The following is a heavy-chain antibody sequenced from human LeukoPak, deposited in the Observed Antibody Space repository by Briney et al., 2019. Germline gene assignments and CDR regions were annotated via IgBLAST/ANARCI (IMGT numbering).Heavy chain of an antibody. J-gene: IGHJ4*02. V-gene: IGHV3-21*01. CDR1: GFTFSSYS. Sequence: GGSLRLSCAASGFTFSSYSMNWVRQAPGKGLEWVSSISSSSSYIYYADSVKGRFTISRDNAKNSLYLQMNSLRAEDTAVYYCASTCSGSYYSPVDYWGQGTLVTVSS. D-gene: IGHD1-26*01. CDR3: ASTCSGSYYSPVDY. CDR2: ISSSSSYI.